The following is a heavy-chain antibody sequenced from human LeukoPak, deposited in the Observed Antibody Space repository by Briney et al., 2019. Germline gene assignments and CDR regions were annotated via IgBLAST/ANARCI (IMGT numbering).Heavy chain of an antibody. V-gene: IGHV4-34*01. CDR3: ARGITMVRGEEDFDY. CDR1: GGSFSGYY. Sequence: SETLSLTCAVYGGSFSGYYWSWIRQPPGKGLEWMGEINHSGSTNYNPSLKSRVTISVDTSKNQFSLKLSSVTAADTAVYYCARGITMVRGEEDFDYWGQGTLVTVSS. CDR2: INHSGST. J-gene: IGHJ4*02. D-gene: IGHD3-10*01.